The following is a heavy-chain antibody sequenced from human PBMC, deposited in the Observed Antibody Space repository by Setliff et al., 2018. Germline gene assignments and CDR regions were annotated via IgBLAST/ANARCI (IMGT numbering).Heavy chain of an antibody. D-gene: IGHD6-19*01. CDR3: AKCGRFAPSGWFQYVDS. Sequence: GSLSLSCAASGFTFSNYAMTWVRQAPGKGLEWVSAITVSGNTHYADSVKGRFTISRDNSKNTLSLQMDNLRAEDTATYYCAKCGRFAPSGWFQYVDSWAQGTLVTVSS. CDR1: GFTFSNYA. CDR2: ITVSGNT. J-gene: IGHJ4*02. V-gene: IGHV3-23*01.